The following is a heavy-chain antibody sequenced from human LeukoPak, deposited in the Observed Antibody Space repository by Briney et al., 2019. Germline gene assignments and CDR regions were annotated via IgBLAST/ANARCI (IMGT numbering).Heavy chain of an antibody. CDR2: ISSSGSTI. J-gene: IGHJ4*02. CDR1: GFTFSSYE. CDR3: ARGNPIAVAGPSDY. D-gene: IGHD6-19*01. Sequence: PGGSLRLSCAASGFTFSSYEMNWVRQAPGKGLEWVSYISSSGSTIYYADSVKGRFTISRDNAKNSLYLQMNSPRAEDTAVYYCARGNPIAVAGPSDYWGQGTLVTVSS. V-gene: IGHV3-48*03.